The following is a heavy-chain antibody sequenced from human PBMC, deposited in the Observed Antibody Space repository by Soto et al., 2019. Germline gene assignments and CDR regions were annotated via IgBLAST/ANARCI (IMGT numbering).Heavy chain of an antibody. CDR2: IIPIFGTA. D-gene: IGHD4-17*01. CDR3: ARAHDYGDYAPWF. Sequence: ASVKVSCKASGGTFSSYASSWVRQAPGQGLEWMGGIIPIFGTANYAQKFQGRVTITADESTSTAYMELSSLRSEDTAVYYCARAHDYGDYAPWFWGQGTLVTVSS. J-gene: IGHJ4*02. CDR1: GGTFSSYA. V-gene: IGHV1-69*13.